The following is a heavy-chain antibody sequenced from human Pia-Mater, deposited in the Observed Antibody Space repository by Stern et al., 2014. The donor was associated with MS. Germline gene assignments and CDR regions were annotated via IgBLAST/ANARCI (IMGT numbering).Heavy chain of an antibody. Sequence: VQLEESGPGLVKPSETLSLTCTVSGGAMTTYYWTWIRQPAGKGLEWIGRVYTSGGTNYNPSLESRVTVSVDPSKTQFYLALRSGTAADTAVYYCARGGAGSYYKKGFDPWGQGILVTVSS. CDR1: GGAMTTYY. J-gene: IGHJ5*02. D-gene: IGHD3-10*01. V-gene: IGHV4-4*07. CDR2: VYTSGGT. CDR3: ARGGAGSYYKKGFDP.